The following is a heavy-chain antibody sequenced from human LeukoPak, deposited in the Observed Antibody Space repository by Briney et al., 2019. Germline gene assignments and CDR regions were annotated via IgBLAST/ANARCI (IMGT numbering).Heavy chain of an antibody. D-gene: IGHD3-22*01. CDR1: GGSISSGSYY. J-gene: IGHJ4*02. V-gene: IGHV4-61*02. CDR3: ARHIGDSSGYYMATFDY. Sequence: SQTLSLTCTVSGGSISSGSYYWSWIRQPAGKGLEWIGRIYTSGSTNYNPSLKSRVTISVDTSKNQFSLKLSSVTAADTAVYYRARHIGDSSGYYMATFDYWGQGTLVTVSS. CDR2: IYTSGST.